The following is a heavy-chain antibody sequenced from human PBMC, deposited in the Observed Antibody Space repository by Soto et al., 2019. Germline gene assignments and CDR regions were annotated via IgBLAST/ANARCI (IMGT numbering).Heavy chain of an antibody. D-gene: IGHD1-26*01. CDR1: GFTFSAYA. J-gene: IGHJ3*02. CDR2: ISYDGNNE. Sequence: QVQLVESGGGVVQPGRSLRLSCAASGFTFSAYAMHWVRQPPGKGLEWVAVISYDGNNERYTDPVKGRFTVSRDNSKSTLDLQMNRLKSADTAVYYCASDGYSGRSDGFATWSEGTMVTVSS. V-gene: IGHV3-30-3*01. CDR3: ASDGYSGRSDGFAT.